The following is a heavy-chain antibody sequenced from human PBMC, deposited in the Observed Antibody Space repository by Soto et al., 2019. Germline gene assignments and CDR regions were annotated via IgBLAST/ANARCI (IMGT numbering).Heavy chain of an antibody. Sequence: SETLSLTCTVSGGSISSYYWSWIRQPPGKGLEWIGYIYYSGSTNYNPSLKSRVTISVDTSKNQFSLKLSSVTAADTAVYYCARDAFGVVVPAAYAFDIWGQGTMVTVSS. CDR1: GGSISSYY. J-gene: IGHJ3*02. D-gene: IGHD2-2*01. V-gene: IGHV4-59*01. CDR2: IYYSGST. CDR3: ARDAFGVVVPAAYAFDI.